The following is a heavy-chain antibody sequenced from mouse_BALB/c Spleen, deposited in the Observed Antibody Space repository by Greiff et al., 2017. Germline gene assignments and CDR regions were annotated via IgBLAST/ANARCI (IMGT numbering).Heavy chain of an antibody. J-gene: IGHJ2*01. CDR1: GFTFTDYY. V-gene: IGHV7-3*02. CDR2: IRNKANGYTT. CDR3: ARAYEFYFDY. Sequence: EVKVVESGGGLVQPGGSLRLSCATSGFTFTDYYMSWVRQPPGKALEWLGFIRNKANGYTTEYSASVKGRFTISRDNSQSILYLQMNTLRAEDSATYYCARAYEFYFDYWGQGTTLTVSS. D-gene: IGHD2-12*01.